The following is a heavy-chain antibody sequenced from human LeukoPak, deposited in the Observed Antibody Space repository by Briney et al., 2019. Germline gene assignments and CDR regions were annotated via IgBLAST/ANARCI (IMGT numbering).Heavy chain of an antibody. CDR3: ARSGYCSSTSCPLFDYYYYGMDV. J-gene: IGHJ6*02. CDR2: ISAYNGNT. CDR1: GYTFTSYG. V-gene: IGHV1-18*01. Sequence: GASVKVSCKASGYTFTSYGISWVRQAPGQGLEWMGWISAYNGNTNYAQKLQGRVTMTTDTSTSTAYMELRSLRSDDTAVYYCARSGYCSSTSCPLFDYYYYGMDVWGQGTTVTVSS. D-gene: IGHD2-2*03.